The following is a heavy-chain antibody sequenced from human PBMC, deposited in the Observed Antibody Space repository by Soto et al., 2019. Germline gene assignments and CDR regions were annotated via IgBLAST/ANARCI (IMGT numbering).Heavy chain of an antibody. J-gene: IGHJ6*03. D-gene: IGHD4-17*01. CDR1: GFTFSSYS. CDR3: ARDLPYGDYEDYYYMDV. Sequence: GGSLRLSCAASGFTFSSYSMNWVRQAPGKGLEWVSSISSSSSYIYYADSVKGRFTISRDNAKNSLYLQMNSLRAEDTAVYYCARDLPYGDYEDYYYMDVWGKGTTVTVSS. V-gene: IGHV3-21*01. CDR2: ISSSSSYI.